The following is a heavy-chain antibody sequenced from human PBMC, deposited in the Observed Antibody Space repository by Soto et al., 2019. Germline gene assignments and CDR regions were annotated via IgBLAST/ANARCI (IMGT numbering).Heavy chain of an antibody. CDR2: IYYSGST. CDR1: GGSISSYY. V-gene: IGHV4-59*01. D-gene: IGHD2-2*01. J-gene: IGHJ5*02. CDR3: ARGGGWVVPAVLPPRFDP. Sequence: SETLSLTCTVSGGSISSYYWSWTRQPPGKGLEWIGYIYYSGSTNYNPSLKSRVTISVDTSKNQFSLKLSSVTAADTAVYYCARGGGWVVPAVLPPRFDPWGQGTLVTVSS.